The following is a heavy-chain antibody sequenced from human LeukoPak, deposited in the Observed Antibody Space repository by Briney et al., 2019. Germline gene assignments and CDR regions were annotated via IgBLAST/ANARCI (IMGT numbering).Heavy chain of an antibody. D-gene: IGHD3-10*01. Sequence: GGSLRLSCASSGFTFSDYYVTWIRQAPGKGLEWLSYISSTTGRIIYYADSVKGRFTISRDNTKNSLFLQMVSLRVEDTAVYYCARYYSDAFDVWGQGTVVTVSS. CDR1: GFTFSDYY. J-gene: IGHJ3*01. CDR2: ISSTTGRII. CDR3: ARYYSDAFDV. V-gene: IGHV3-11*04.